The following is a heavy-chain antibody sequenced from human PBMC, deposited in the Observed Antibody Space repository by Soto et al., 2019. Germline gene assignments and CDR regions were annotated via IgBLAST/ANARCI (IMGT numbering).Heavy chain of an antibody. J-gene: IGHJ6*02. D-gene: IGHD2-2*01. V-gene: IGHV1-18*01. CDR2: ISAYNGNT. CDR3: ARDGCSSTSCYYYYYGMDV. CDR1: GYTFTSYG. Sequence: ASVKVSCKASGYTFTSYGISWVRQAPGQGLEWMGWISAYNGNTNYAQKLQGRVTMTTDTSTSTAYMELRSLRSDDTAVYYCARDGCSSTSCYYYYYGMDVWGQGTTVTVSS.